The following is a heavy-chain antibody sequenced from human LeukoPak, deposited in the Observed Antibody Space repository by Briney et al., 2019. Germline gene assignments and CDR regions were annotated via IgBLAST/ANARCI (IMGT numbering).Heavy chain of an antibody. CDR1: GFTFSSYA. J-gene: IGHJ5*02. CDR2: ISSNGGST. D-gene: IGHD6-13*01. CDR3: ALGGSSWQNNWFDP. Sequence: PGGSLRLSCSASGFTFSSYAMHWVRQAPGKGLEYVSAISSNGGSTYYADPVKGRFTISRGNSKNTLYLQMSSLRAEDTAVYYCALGGSSWQNNWFDPWGQGTLVTVSS. V-gene: IGHV3-64D*06.